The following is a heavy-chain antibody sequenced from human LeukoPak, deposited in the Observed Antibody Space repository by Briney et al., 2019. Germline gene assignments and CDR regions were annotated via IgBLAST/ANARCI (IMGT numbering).Heavy chain of an antibody. D-gene: IGHD6-6*01. Sequence: PGGSLRLSCAASGFTFSDYGIHWVRQAPGKGLEWVAVISYDGSNKDYADSVKGRFTISRDNSKNTLYLQMTSLRAEDTALYFCAKAREYFYYYDLDVWGQGTTVTVSS. J-gene: IGHJ6*02. CDR2: ISYDGSNK. CDR3: AKAREYFYYYDLDV. CDR1: GFTFSDYG. V-gene: IGHV3-30*18.